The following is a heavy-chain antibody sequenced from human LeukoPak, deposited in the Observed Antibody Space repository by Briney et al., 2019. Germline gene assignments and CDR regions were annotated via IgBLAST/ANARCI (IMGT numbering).Heavy chain of an antibody. CDR1: GGSISSSSYY. V-gene: IGHV4-39*01. CDR3: ARGLSFRGFDY. Sequence: PSETLSLTCTVSGGSISSSSYYWGWIRQPPGKGLEWIGSIYYSGSTYYNPSLKSRVTISVDTSKNQFSLKLSSVTAADTAVYYCARGLSFRGFDYWGQGTLVTVSS. CDR2: IYYSGST. J-gene: IGHJ4*02.